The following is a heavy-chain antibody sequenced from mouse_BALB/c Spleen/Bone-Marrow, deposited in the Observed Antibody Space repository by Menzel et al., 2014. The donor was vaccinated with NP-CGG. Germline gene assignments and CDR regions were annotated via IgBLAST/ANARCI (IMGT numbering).Heavy chain of an antibody. CDR3: VKSITGNY. D-gene: IGHD4-1*01. Sequence: DVKLQESGAELVKPGASVKLSCTASGFNIKDTYMHWVRQRPEQGLEWIGRIDPANGNIKYDPKFQGKAAITAGTSSNTAHLQLSSLTSEDTAVYYYVKSITGNYWGQGTTLTVSS. CDR1: GFNIKDTY. J-gene: IGHJ2*01. CDR2: IDPANGNI. V-gene: IGHV14-3*02.